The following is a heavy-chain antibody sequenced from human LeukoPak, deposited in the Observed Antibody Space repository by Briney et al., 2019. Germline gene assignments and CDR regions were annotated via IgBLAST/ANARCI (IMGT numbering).Heavy chain of an antibody. Sequence: PGGSLRLSCAASGFTFSRYWMYWVRQAPGKGLVWVSLIKGDGCSTPYADSVKGRFTISRDNAKNMLYLQMNSLRVEDTAVYYCASLSNRDNDFDIWGQGTMVTVSS. J-gene: IGHJ3*02. CDR1: GFTFSRYW. CDR2: IKGDGCST. CDR3: ASLSNRDNDFDI. V-gene: IGHV3-74*01. D-gene: IGHD4-11*01.